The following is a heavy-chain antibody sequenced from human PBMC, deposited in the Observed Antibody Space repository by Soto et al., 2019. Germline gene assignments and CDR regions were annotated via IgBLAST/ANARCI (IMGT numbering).Heavy chain of an antibody. Sequence: LRLSFAASGFTFDDYAMHWVRQAPGKGLEWVSGISWNSGSIGYADSVKGRFTISRDNAKNSLYLQMNSLRAEDTALYYCAKDAGDYDFSAWFDPWGQGTLVTVSS. J-gene: IGHJ5*02. CDR3: AKDAGDYDFSAWFDP. CDR1: GFTFDDYA. CDR2: ISWNSGSI. V-gene: IGHV3-9*01. D-gene: IGHD3-3*01.